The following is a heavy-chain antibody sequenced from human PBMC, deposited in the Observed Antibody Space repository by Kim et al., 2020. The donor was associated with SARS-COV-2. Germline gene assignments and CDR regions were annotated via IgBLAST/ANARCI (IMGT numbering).Heavy chain of an antibody. V-gene: IGHV2-5*02. D-gene: IGHD1-20*01. CDR2: IYWDDDK. J-gene: IGHJ4*02. Sequence: SGPTLVNPTQTLTLTCTFSGFSLSDNEEGVGWIRQPPGMAPEWLAVIYWDDDKRYSSSLKSRLTVAKDTSKSQVVLIMTDMDPVDTATYYCAHRRRNTPFRYWGPGTLVTVSS. CDR3: AHRRRNTPFRY. CDR1: GFSLSDNEEG.